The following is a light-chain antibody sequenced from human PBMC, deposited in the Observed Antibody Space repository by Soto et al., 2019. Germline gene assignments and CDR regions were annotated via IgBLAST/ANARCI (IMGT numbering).Light chain of an antibody. CDR2: DAS. J-gene: IGKJ1*01. Sequence: DIQMTQSPSTLSASVGDTVTVAFRGSESVSGWLAWYQQKPGEAPKLLIYDASALPRGVPSRFSGSGSGTKFTLTIASLQPDDFATYYCQQYETFSGTFGPGTKVDIK. CDR3: QQYETFSGT. V-gene: IGKV1-5*01. CDR1: ESVSGW.